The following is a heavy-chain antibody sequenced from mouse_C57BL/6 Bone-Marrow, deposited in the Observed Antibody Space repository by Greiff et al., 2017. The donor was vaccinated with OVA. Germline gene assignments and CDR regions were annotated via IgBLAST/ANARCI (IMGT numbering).Heavy chain of an antibody. J-gene: IGHJ3*01. D-gene: IGHD2-3*01. Sequence: EVQLQQSGPELVKPGASVKISCKASGYTFTDYYMNWVKQSHGKSLEWIGDINPNNGGTSYNQKFKGKATLTVDKSSSTAYMELRSLTSEDSAVYYGARVGDGPFAYWGQGTLVTVSA. CDR1: GYTFTDYY. CDR3: ARVGDGPFAY. V-gene: IGHV1-26*01. CDR2: INPNNGGT.